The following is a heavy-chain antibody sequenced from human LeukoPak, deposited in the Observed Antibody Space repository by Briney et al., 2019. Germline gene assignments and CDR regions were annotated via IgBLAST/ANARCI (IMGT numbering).Heavy chain of an antibody. J-gene: IGHJ4*02. D-gene: IGHD2-15*01. Sequence: GGSLRLSCAASGFTFNTYAMSWVRQAPGKGLEWVSAISGSGGSTYYADSVKGRFTISRDNSKNTLYLRMNSLRAEDTAVYYCAKVRVVAAYDYWGQGTLVTVSS. CDR2: ISGSGGST. CDR1: GFTFNTYA. CDR3: AKVRVVAAYDY. V-gene: IGHV3-23*01.